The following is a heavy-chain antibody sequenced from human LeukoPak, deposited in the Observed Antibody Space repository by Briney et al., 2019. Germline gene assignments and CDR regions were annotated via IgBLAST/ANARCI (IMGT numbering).Heavy chain of an antibody. J-gene: IGHJ4*02. Sequence: ASVKVSCKASGYTFTSYDINWVRQATGQGLEWMGWMNPNSGNTGYAQKFQARVTMTRNTSISTAYMELSSLRSEDTAVYYCARDIAVAGRSPGGYWGQGTLVTVSS. V-gene: IGHV1-8*01. CDR1: GYTFTSYD. D-gene: IGHD6-19*01. CDR2: MNPNSGNT. CDR3: ARDIAVAGRSPGGY.